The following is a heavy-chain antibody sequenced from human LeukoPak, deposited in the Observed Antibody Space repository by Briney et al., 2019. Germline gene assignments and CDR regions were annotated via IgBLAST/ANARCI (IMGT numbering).Heavy chain of an antibody. J-gene: IGHJ4*02. CDR3: ARNLGGYSYGGPCSFDY. CDR2: ISGSGGST. Sequence: GGSLRLSCAASGSTFSSYAMSWVRQAPGKGLEWVSAISGSGGSTYYADSVKGRFTISRDNSKNTLYLQMNSLRAEDTAVYYCARNLGGYSYGGPCSFDYWGQGTLVTVSS. CDR1: GSTFSSYA. D-gene: IGHD5-18*01. V-gene: IGHV3-23*01.